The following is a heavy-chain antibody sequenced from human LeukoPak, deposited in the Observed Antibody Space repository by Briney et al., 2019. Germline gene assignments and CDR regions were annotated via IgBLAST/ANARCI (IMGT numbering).Heavy chain of an antibody. CDR2: IYTSGST. D-gene: IGHD1-26*01. J-gene: IGHJ6*03. CDR1: GGSISSDNYY. CDR3: GRQGGSRTYYYYMDV. Sequence: SETLSLTCTVSGGSISSDNYYWSWIRQPAGKGLEWIGRIYTSGSTNYNPSLKSRVTISVDTSKNQFSLKLSSVTAADTAVYYCGRQGGSRTYYYYMDVWGKGTTVTISS. V-gene: IGHV4-61*02.